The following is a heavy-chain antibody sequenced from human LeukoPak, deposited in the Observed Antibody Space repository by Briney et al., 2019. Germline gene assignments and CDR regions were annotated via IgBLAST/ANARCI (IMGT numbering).Heavy chain of an antibody. CDR1: GFTFDDYA. CDR3: AKGRAGYSSGFDY. D-gene: IGHD6-19*01. V-gene: IGHV3-9*01. J-gene: IGHJ4*02. CDR2: ISWNSGSI. Sequence: GRSLRLSCAASGFTFDDYAMHWVRQAPGKGLEWVSGISWNSGSIGYADSVKGRFTISRDNAKNSLYLQMNSLRAEDTALYYCAKGRAGYSSGFDYWGQGTLVTVSS.